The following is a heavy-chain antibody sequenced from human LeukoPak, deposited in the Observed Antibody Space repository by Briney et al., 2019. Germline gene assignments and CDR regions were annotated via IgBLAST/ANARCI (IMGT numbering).Heavy chain of an antibody. CDR1: GFTFSNYG. J-gene: IGHJ1*01. V-gene: IGHV3-33*01. CDR3: ATTASRGPQSAEYFQY. CDR2: IWYDGSNK. Sequence: GGSLRLSCAASGFTFSNYGMHWVRQAPGKGLEWVAVIWYDGSNKYCSDPVKGRFTISRDNSKNTLYLQMNSLRAEDTAVYYCATTASRGPQSAEYFQYWGQGTLVTVSS.